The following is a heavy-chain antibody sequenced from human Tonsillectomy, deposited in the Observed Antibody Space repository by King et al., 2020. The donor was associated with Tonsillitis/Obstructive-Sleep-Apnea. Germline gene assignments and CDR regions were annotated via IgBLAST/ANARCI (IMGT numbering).Heavy chain of an antibody. V-gene: IGHV1-18*01. CDR3: AGDSGGQWQPLDP. J-gene: IGHJ5*02. D-gene: IGHD6-19*01. Sequence: QLVQSGAEVKEPGASVKVSCKASGYVFISYGISWVRQAPGQGLEWVGWISGFNGNTKYAQKLQGRVTMTTDTSTSTAYMELRSLRSDDTAVYYCAGDSGGQWQPLDPWGHGTLVTVFS. CDR2: ISGFNGNT. CDR1: GYVFISYG.